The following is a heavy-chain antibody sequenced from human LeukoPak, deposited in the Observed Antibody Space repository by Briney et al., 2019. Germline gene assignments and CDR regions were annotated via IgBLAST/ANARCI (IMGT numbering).Heavy chain of an antibody. CDR2: IIPILGIP. CDR1: GGTLNDYA. J-gene: IGHJ6*02. CDR3: ASYFGPYFYYGMDV. Sequence: SVKVSCKASGGTLNDYAINWVRQAPGQGLEWMGRIIPILGIPNYAQRFQGRVTITADKSTTTAYMELSSLRSEDTAVYYCASYFGPYFYYGMDVWGQGTTVTVSS. V-gene: IGHV1-69*04. D-gene: IGHD3/OR15-3a*01.